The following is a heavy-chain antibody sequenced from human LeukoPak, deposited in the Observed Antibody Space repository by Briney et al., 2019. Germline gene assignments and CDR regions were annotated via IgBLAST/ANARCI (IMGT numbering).Heavy chain of an antibody. CDR3: ARDKAYNSFDL. J-gene: IGHJ5*02. Sequence: PGGSLRLSCATSGFTFSTSWMTWVRQAPGKGLEWVANIKEDGSAKNYVDFVKGRFTISRDNAKNALYLQMNSLRVEDTAVYYCARDKAYNSFDLWGQGTLVIVSS. D-gene: IGHD1-14*01. CDR1: GFTFSTSW. V-gene: IGHV3-7*01. CDR2: IKEDGSAK.